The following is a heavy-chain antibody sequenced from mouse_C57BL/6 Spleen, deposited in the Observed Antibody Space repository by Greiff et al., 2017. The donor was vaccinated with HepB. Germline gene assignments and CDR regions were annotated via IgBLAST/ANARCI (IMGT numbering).Heavy chain of an antibody. CDR3: ARDRDYDYDYYAMDD. CDR2: ISDGGSYT. V-gene: IGHV5-4*01. D-gene: IGHD2-4*01. CDR1: GFTFSSYA. Sequence: EVKLMESGGGLVKPGGSLKLSCAASGFTFSSYAMSWVRQTPEKRLEWVATISDGGSYTYYPDNVKGRFTISRDNAKNNLYLQMSHLKSEDTAMYYCARDRDYDYDYYAMDDWGQGTSVTVAS. J-gene: IGHJ4*01.